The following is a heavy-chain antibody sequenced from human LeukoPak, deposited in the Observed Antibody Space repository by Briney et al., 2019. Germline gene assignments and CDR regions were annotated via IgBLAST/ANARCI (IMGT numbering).Heavy chain of an antibody. Sequence: SETLSLTCTVSGASISDSSWGSVRQAPRRGRECIAYIYYSGSTYNNRSLRSRVTMSVDTSQNKFSRKLSTVTAADTAVYYRASLVTRDDRGYCHYFDYWGQGTLVTVSS. CDR2: IYYSGST. CDR3: ASLVTRDDRGYCHYFDY. J-gene: IGHJ4*02. CDR1: GASISDSS. D-gene: IGHD3-22*01. V-gene: IGHV4-59*04.